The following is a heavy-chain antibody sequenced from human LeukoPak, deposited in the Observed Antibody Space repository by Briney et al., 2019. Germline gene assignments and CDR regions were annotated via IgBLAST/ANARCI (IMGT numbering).Heavy chain of an antibody. CDR3: AREATTTMVRGVIITTYYYFDY. J-gene: IGHJ4*02. CDR2: IYHSGST. Sequence: SETLSLTCAVSGGSISSSNWWSWVRQPPGKGLEWIGEIYHSGSTNYNPSLKSRVTIPVDTSKNQFSLKLSSVTAADTAVYYCAREATTTMVRGVIITTYYYFDYWGQGTLVTVSS. CDR1: GGSISSSNW. V-gene: IGHV4-4*02. D-gene: IGHD3-10*01.